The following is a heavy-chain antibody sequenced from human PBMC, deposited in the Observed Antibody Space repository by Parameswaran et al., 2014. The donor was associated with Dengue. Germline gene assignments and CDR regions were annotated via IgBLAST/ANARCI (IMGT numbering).Heavy chain of an antibody. J-gene: IGHJ6*02. CDR3: ASRPEGPNYYYGMDV. V-gene: IGHV4-39*07. Sequence: VRQAPGKGLEWIGSIYYSGSTYYNPSLKSRVTISVDTSKNQFSLKLSSVTAADTAVYYCASRPEGPNYYYGMDVWGQGTTGHRLL. CDR2: IYYSGST.